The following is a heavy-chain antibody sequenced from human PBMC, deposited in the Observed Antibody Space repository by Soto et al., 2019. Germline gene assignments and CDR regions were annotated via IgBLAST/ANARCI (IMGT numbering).Heavy chain of an antibody. D-gene: IGHD3-22*01. V-gene: IGHV3-15*01. J-gene: IGHJ3*02. CDR2: IRSKTSSETR. CDR3: TTDGFTGIVGI. CDR1: GFPFTKAW. Sequence: EVQLVESGGSLVTPGGSLRLSCAASGFPFTKAWMTWVRQAPGKGLEWVGRIRSKTSSETREYAAPVKGRFTISRDDSKNMLYLEMNSLKSEDTGVHYCTTDGFTGIVGIWGQGTMVTVSS.